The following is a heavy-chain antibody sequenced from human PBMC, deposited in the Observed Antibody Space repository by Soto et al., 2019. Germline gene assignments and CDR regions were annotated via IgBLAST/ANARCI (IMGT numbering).Heavy chain of an antibody. D-gene: IGHD2-15*01. J-gene: IGHJ6*02. Sequence: EVQLVESGGGLVQPGGSLRLSCTASRFTFSNYWMNWVRQAPGKGLEWVANIKEDGSERYYVDSVKGRFTISRDNSNNMVYLQMDSLRAEDTAVYYCARGGQVRGGLDVWGQGTTVTVSS. CDR1: RFTFSNYW. CDR3: ARGGQVRGGLDV. V-gene: IGHV3-7*03. CDR2: IKEDGSER.